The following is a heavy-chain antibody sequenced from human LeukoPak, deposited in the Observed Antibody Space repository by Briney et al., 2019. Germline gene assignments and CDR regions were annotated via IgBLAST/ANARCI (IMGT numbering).Heavy chain of an antibody. CDR1: GGSISSSSSY. V-gene: IGHV4-39*01. D-gene: IGHD4-23*01. CDR3: ARTTVATQFDY. CDR2: IYYSGST. J-gene: IGHJ4*02. Sequence: SETLSLTCTVSGGSISSSSSYWGWIRQPPGKGLEWIGTIYYSGSTYYNASLKSRVTTSADTSKYQFSLKLSSVTAADTAVYYCARTTVATQFDYWGQGTLVTVSS.